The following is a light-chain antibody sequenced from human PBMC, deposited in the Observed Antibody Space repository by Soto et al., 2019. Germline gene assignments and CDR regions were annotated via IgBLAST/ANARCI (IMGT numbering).Light chain of an antibody. J-gene: IGKJ1*01. V-gene: IGKV1-39*01. CDR3: QQSYSTSWT. Sequence: DIQLTQSPSFLSASVGDRVTITCRASQAISNYLAWYQRTPGRAPKLLIYAASALQSEIPSRFSGSGSGTDFTLTISSLQPEDFATYYCQQSYSTSWTFGQGTKVDIK. CDR2: AAS. CDR1: QAISNY.